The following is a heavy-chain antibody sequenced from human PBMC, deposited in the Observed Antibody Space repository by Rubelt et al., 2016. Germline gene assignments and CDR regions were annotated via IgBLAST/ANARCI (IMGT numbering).Heavy chain of an antibody. J-gene: IGHJ3*02. CDR1: AFTFSNAW. CDR3: TTYSRRRPFDI. Sequence: LVQHGGSLRLSCAASAFTFSNAWMNWVRLAPGKGLGWVGRIKSKTDDDTTDYAVTVSGRLTISRDDSENTLFLQMNSLKNEATGVYYCTTYSRRRPFDIWGQGTMVTVSS. D-gene: IGHD2-21*01. V-gene: IGHV3-15*01. CDR2: IKSKTDDDTT.